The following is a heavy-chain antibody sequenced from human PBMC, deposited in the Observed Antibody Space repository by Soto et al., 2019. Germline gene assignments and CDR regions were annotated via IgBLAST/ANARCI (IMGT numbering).Heavy chain of an antibody. CDR1: GYTITSYA. J-gene: IGHJ6*02. Sequence: GASAKVSCKASGYTITSYAMHWVHQATGQRLEWMGWINAGNGNTKYSQKFQGRVTITRDTSASTAYMELSSLRSEDTAVYYCARDLIAVAGTNYYYGMDVWGQGTTVTVSS. CDR2: INAGNGNT. CDR3: ARDLIAVAGTNYYYGMDV. D-gene: IGHD6-19*01. V-gene: IGHV1-3*01.